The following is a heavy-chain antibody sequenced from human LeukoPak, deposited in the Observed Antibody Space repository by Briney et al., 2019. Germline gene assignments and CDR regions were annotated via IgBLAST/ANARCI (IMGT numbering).Heavy chain of an antibody. CDR3: ARLGGDSD. D-gene: IGHD3-16*01. V-gene: IGHV3-23*01. CDR2: ISGSGGST. J-gene: IGHJ4*02. Sequence: GGSLRLSCAASGFTFSSYAMSWVRQAPGKGLEWVSAISGSGGSTYHADSVKGRFTISRDDSKNTLYLQMYSLRAEDTAVYYCARLGGDSDWGQGTLVTVSS. CDR1: GFTFSSYA.